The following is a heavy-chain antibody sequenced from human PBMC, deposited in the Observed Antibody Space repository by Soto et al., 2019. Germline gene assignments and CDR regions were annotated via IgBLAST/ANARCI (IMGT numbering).Heavy chain of an antibody. V-gene: IGHV1-2*04. Sequence: GASVEVSCKASGYTFTGYYRRWVRQAPGQGLEWMGWINPNSGGTNYAQKFQGWVTMTRDTSISTAYMELSRLRSDDTAVYYCARGQVGSYSGYDYWGQGTLVTVSS. D-gene: IGHD5-12*01. J-gene: IGHJ4*02. CDR3: ARGQVGSYSGYDY. CDR2: INPNSGGT. CDR1: GYTFTGYY.